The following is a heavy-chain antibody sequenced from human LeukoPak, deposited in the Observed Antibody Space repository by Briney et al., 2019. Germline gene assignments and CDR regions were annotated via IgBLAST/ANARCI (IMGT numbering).Heavy chain of an antibody. CDR1: GYTLTELS. CDR3: ALSGTTGFDAFNI. V-gene: IGHV1-24*01. D-gene: IGHD1-26*01. J-gene: IGHJ3*02. CDR2: FDPEDGET. Sequence: ASVKVSCKVSGYTLTELSMHWVRQAPGKGLEWMGGFDPEDGETIYAQKFQGRVNMTEDTSTDTAYMELSSLRSEDTAVYYCALSGTTGFDAFNIWGQGTMVTVSS.